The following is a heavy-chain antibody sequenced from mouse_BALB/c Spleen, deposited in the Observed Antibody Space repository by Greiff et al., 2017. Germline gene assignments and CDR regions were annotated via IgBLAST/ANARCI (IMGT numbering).Heavy chain of an antibody. V-gene: IGHV2-9*02. J-gene: IGHJ3*01. CDR3: ARAPMITTSAWFAY. Sequence: VQLQESGPGLVAPSQSLSITCTVSGFSLTSYGVHWVRQPPGKGLEWLGVIWAGGSTNYNSALMSRLSISKDNSKSQVFLKMNSLQTDDTAMYYCARAPMITTSAWFAYWGQGTLVTVSA. CDR2: IWAGGST. D-gene: IGHD2-4*01. CDR1: GFSLTSYG.